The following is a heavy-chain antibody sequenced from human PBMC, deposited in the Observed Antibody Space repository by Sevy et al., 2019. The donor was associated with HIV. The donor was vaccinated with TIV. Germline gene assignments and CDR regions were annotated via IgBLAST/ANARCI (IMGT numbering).Heavy chain of an antibody. J-gene: IGHJ4*02. Sequence: GGSLRLSCAASGFSLSDYAIHWARQGPVKGLEWLTVISFDGGNKYYADSVKGRFTISRENSKNTLSLQMNTLRPDDTALYYCARGPYNSGLRLDFWGRGILVTVSS. D-gene: IGHD5-12*01. V-gene: IGHV3-30-3*01. CDR3: ARGPYNSGLRLDF. CDR1: GFSLSDYA. CDR2: ISFDGGNK.